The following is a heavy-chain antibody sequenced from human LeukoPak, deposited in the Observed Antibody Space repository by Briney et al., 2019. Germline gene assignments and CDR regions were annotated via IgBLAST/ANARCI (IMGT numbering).Heavy chain of an antibody. J-gene: IGHJ4*02. CDR3: ASHDSSSWKFDY. CDR1: GFTFSSYW. CDR2: IKQDGSEK. V-gene: IGHV3-7*01. D-gene: IGHD6-13*01. Sequence: AGGSLRLSCAASGFTFSSYWMSWVRQAPGKGLEWVANIKQDGSEKYYVDSVKGRFTISRDNAKNSLYLQMNSPRAEDTAVYYCASHDSSSWKFDYWGQGTLVTVSS.